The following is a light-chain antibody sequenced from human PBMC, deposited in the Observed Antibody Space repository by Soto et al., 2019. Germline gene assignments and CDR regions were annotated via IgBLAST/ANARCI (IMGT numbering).Light chain of an antibody. CDR2: TTS. CDR1: QSITSH. V-gene: IGKV1-39*01. Sequence: DIQMTQSPSSLSASVGDRVTITCRASQSITSHLNWYQKKPGKPPKLLIHTTSSLQSGVPSRFSGSGTGADFTLTISSLQPEDVATYYCQQCDSTPQTFGGGTKVEI. CDR3: QQCDSTPQT. J-gene: IGKJ4*01.